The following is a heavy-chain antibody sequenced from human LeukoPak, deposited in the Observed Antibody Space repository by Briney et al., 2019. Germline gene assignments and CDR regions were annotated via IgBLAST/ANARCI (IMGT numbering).Heavy chain of an antibody. J-gene: IGHJ6*03. Sequence: GGSLRLSCAASGFTFRSYGMHWVRQAPGEGLEWVAVIWYDGSNKNYADSVKGRFTISRDNSKNTLYLQMNSLRAEDTAVYYCARDRAAAMDYYYMDVWGKETTDTVS. CDR3: ARDRAAAMDYYYMDV. CDR2: IWYDGSNK. V-gene: IGHV3-33*01. CDR1: GFTFRSYG. D-gene: IGHD2-2*01.